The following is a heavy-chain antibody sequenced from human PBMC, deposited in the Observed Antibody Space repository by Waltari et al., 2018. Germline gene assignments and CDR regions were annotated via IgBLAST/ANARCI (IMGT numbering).Heavy chain of an antibody. D-gene: IGHD5-18*01. V-gene: IGHV4-59*01. CDR1: GGSISSYY. J-gene: IGHJ5*02. CDR2: IYYSGST. Sequence: QVQLQESGPGLVKPSETLSLTCTVSGGSISSYYWSWIRQPSGKGLEWIGYIYYSGSTNYNASLKSRVTISVDTSKNQFSLKLSSVTAAYTAVYYCAREAADSYGYFYWFDPWGQGTLVTVSS. CDR3: AREAADSYGYFYWFDP.